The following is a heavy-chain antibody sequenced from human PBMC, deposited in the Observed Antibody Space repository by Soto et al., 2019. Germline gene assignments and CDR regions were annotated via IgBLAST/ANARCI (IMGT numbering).Heavy chain of an antibody. CDR2: IVPMFGSL. V-gene: IGHV1-69*06. CDR1: EDSFSSYP. J-gene: IGHJ6*02. Sequence: QVQLVQSGTEVRKPGSSVKVSCKASEDSFSSYPVSWVRQAPGQGLEWMGEIVPMFGSLKSAQKFQDRLAINADKSTTTVYLELSSLRSEDTAVYYCASRNNGQWYYYAMDFWGQGTTVIVSS. D-gene: IGHD6-19*01. CDR3: ASRNNGQWYYYAMDF.